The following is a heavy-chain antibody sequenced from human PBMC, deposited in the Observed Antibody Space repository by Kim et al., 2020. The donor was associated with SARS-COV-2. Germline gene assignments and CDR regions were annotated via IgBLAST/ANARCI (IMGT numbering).Heavy chain of an antibody. CDR3: AKDLVPSGGQLVVGLTGPYYCDY. CDR2: ISGSGGST. J-gene: IGHJ4*02. Sequence: GGSLRLSCAASGFTFSSYAMSWVRQAPGKGLEWVSAISGSGGSTYYADSVKGRFTISRDNSKNTLYLQMNSLRAEDTAVYYCAKDLVPSGGQLVVGLTGPYYCDYGRQRTRVTV. CDR1: GFTFSSYA. D-gene: IGHD6-6*01. V-gene: IGHV3-23*01.